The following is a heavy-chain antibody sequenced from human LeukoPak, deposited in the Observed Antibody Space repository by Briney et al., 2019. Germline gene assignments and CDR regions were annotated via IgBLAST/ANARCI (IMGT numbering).Heavy chain of an antibody. CDR2: IKQDGSEK. J-gene: IGHJ5*02. Sequence: GGSLRLSCAASGFNFNNYWMSWVRQAPGKGLEWVANIKQDGSEKYYLDSVKGRFTISRDNAKNLLYLQMNSLRTEDTALYYCARGGTELVIPTSWGQGTLVTVSS. CDR1: GFNFNNYW. CDR3: ARGGTELVIPTS. D-gene: IGHD3-9*01. V-gene: IGHV3-7*01.